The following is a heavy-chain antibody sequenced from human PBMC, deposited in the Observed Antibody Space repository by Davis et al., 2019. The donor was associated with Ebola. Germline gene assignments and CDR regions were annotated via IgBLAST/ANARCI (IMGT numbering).Heavy chain of an antibody. J-gene: IGHJ5*01. D-gene: IGHD2-8*01. V-gene: IGHV4-61*01. Sequence: SETLSLTCTVSGGSVSSGSYYWSWIRQPPGKGLEWIGYIYYSGSTNYNPSLKSRVTISVDTSKNQFSLKMNSVTAADTAVYYCARVVQKVVRLDSWGQGTLVTVSS. CDR3: ARVVQKVVRLDS. CDR1: GGSVSSGSYY. CDR2: IYYSGST.